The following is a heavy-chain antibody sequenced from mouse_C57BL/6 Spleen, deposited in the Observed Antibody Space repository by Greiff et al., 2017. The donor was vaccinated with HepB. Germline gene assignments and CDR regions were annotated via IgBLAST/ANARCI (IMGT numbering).Heavy chain of an antibody. CDR2: ISDGGSYT. Sequence: EVKVVESGGGLVKPGGSLKLSCAASGFTFSSYAMSWVRQTPEKRLEWVATISDGGSYTYYPDNIKGPFTIARDNAKNNLYLQMSHLKSEDTAMYDCAREAELGRDDLDYWGQGTTLTVSS. J-gene: IGHJ2*01. CDR1: GFTFSSYA. D-gene: IGHD4-1*01. CDR3: AREAELGRDDLDY. V-gene: IGHV5-4*01.